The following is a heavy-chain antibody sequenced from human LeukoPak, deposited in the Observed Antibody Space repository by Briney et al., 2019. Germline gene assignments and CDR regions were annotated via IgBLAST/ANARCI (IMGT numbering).Heavy chain of an antibody. CDR1: GFTFSSCW. CDR3: AIIPRAAAGPSARSPFHY. Sequence: GGSLRLSCAASGFTFSSCWMTWVRQAPGKGLEWVANIKQDGSDKYYVDSVKGRFTISRDNAKNSLYLQMNSLRAEDTAVYYCAIIPRAAAGPSARSPFHYWGQGTLVTVSS. J-gene: IGHJ4*02. D-gene: IGHD6-13*01. V-gene: IGHV3-7*01. CDR2: IKQDGSDK.